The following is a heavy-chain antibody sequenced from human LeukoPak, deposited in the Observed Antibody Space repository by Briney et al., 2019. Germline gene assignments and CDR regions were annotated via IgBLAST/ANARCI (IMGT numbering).Heavy chain of an antibody. CDR3: ARDRPYYYDSRGFDY. CDR1: GYTFTGYY. Sequence: GASVKVSCKASGYTFTGYYMHWVRQAPGQGLEWMGWINPNSGGTNYAQKFQGRVTMTRDTSISTAYMELSRLRSDDTAVYYCARDRPYYYDSRGFDYWGQGTLVTVSS. J-gene: IGHJ4*02. D-gene: IGHD3-22*01. V-gene: IGHV1-2*02. CDR2: INPNSGGT.